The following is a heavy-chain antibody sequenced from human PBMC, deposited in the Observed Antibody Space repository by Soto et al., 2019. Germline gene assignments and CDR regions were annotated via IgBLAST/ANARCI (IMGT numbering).Heavy chain of an antibody. CDR3: ARGRGNVPNYYYYMDV. Sequence: ASVKVPCKVSGYTLTELSMHWVRQAPGKGLEWMGGFDPEDGETSYAQKFQGRVTMTENTSTGTAYMELSSLRSEDTAVYYCARGRGNVPNYYYYMDVWGKGTTVTVSS. CDR2: FDPEDGET. V-gene: IGHV1-24*01. CDR1: GYTLTELS. J-gene: IGHJ6*03.